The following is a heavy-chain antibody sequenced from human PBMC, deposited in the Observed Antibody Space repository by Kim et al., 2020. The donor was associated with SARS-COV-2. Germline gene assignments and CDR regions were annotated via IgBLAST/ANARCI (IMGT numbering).Heavy chain of an antibody. V-gene: IGHV4-39*01. Sequence: SETLSLTCTVSGGSISSSSYYWGWIRQPPGKGLEWIGSIYYSGSTYYNPSLKSRVTISVDTSKNQFSLKLSSVTAADTAVYYCARRRLQNIGQQLVYFDYWGQGTLVTVSS. D-gene: IGHD6-13*01. J-gene: IGHJ4*02. CDR1: GGSISSSSYY. CDR2: IYYSGST. CDR3: ARRRLQNIGQQLVYFDY.